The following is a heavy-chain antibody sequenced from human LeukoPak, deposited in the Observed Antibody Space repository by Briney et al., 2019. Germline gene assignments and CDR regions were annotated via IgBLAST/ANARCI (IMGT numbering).Heavy chain of an antibody. V-gene: IGHV1-69*05. J-gene: IGHJ4*02. CDR3: ARELSSGWGPYFDY. D-gene: IGHD6-19*01. Sequence: SVKVSCKAPGGTFSSYAISWVRQAPGQGLEWMGGIIPIFGTANYAQKFQGRVTITTDESTSTAYMELSSLRSEDTAVYYCARELSSGWGPYFDYWGQGTLVTVSS. CDR1: GGTFSSYA. CDR2: IIPIFGTA.